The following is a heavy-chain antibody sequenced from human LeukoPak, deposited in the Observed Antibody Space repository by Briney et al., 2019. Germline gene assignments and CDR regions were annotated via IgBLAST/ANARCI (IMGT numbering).Heavy chain of an antibody. D-gene: IGHD4/OR15-4a*01. CDR2: ISAGGTYI. J-gene: IGHJ4*02. Sequence: GGSLRLSCAVSGFTFNNYSMNWVRQAPGKGLEWVSSISAGGTYIHYADSVKGRFTISRDNAKNSLFMQMNNLRAEDTAVYYCVRDGATRLEFDYWGQGTLVTVSS. V-gene: IGHV3-21*01. CDR1: GFTFNNYS. CDR3: VRDGATRLEFDY.